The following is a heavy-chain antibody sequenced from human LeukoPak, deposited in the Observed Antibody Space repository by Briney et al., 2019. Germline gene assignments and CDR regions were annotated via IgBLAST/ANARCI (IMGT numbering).Heavy chain of an antibody. CDR2: IYTSGST. CDR3: ARLTMVRGVMGGYYFDY. V-gene: IGHV4-61*02. J-gene: IGHJ4*02. D-gene: IGHD3-10*01. CDR1: GGSISSGSYY. Sequence: SQTLSLTCTVSGGSISSGSYYWSWIRQPAGKGLEWIGRIYTSGSTNYNPSLKSRVTISVDTSKNQFSLKLSSVTAADTAVYYCARLTMVRGVMGGYYFDYWGQGTLVTVSS.